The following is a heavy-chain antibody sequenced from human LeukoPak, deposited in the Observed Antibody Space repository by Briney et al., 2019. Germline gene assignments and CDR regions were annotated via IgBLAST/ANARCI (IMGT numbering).Heavy chain of an antibody. CDR3: ARQSEVWGSPFGP. J-gene: IGHJ5*02. D-gene: IGHD7-27*01. CDR1: GGSISSYY. V-gene: IGHV4-59*08. Sequence: SETLSLTCTVSGGSISSYYWSWIRQPPGKGLEWIGYIYYSGSTNYNPSLKSRVTISVDTSKNQFSLRLSSVTAADTAVYYCARQSEVWGSPFGPWGQGTLVSVSS. CDR2: IYYSGST.